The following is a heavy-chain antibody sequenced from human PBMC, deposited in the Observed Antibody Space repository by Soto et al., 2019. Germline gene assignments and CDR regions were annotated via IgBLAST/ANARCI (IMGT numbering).Heavy chain of an antibody. D-gene: IGHD5-12*01. Sequence: GVLRLSCEAYGFTFSSYWMGWVRQAPGKGLEWVANINRDGSERYYVDSVEGRFTISRDNAKNSVYLQMNSLTAEDSAVYYCARDPIRGDGYVFDSWGQGALVTVSS. CDR1: GFTFSSYW. J-gene: IGHJ5*01. CDR2: INRDGSER. CDR3: ARDPIRGDGYVFDS. V-gene: IGHV3-7*01.